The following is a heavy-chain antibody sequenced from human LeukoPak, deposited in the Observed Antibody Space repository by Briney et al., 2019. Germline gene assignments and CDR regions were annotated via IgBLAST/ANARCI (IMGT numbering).Heavy chain of an antibody. Sequence: GGSLRLSCAGSGFTFSNYGMHWVRQAPGKGLEWVVVISYDGSDKYYADSVKGRFTISRDNSKNTVYLQMNSLRAEDTAVYYCARDSGGSYDYWGQGTLVTVSS. CDR2: ISYDGSDK. J-gene: IGHJ4*02. D-gene: IGHD1-26*01. CDR1: GFTFSNYG. V-gene: IGHV3-30*03. CDR3: ARDSGGSYDY.